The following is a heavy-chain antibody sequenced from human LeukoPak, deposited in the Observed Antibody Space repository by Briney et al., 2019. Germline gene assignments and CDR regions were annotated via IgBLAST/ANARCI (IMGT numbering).Heavy chain of an antibody. Sequence: PSQTLSLTCTVSGGSISSGGYYWSWIRQHPGKGLEWIGYIYYSGSTYYNLSLKSRVTISVDTSKNQFSLKLSSVTAADTAVYYCARIKTYYDFWSGYYFGFDPWGQGTLVTVSS. CDR1: GGSISSGGYY. CDR3: ARIKTYYDFWSGYYFGFDP. J-gene: IGHJ5*02. V-gene: IGHV4-31*03. D-gene: IGHD3-3*01. CDR2: IYYSGST.